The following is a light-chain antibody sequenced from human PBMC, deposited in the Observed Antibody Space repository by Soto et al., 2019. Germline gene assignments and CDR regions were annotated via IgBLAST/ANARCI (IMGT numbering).Light chain of an antibody. CDR1: QSVNNF. CDR3: QQRGSWPAT. Sequence: EILLTQYPAIVSLPPGERDTLSCMASQSVNNFFAWYQQKPGQSPRLLIYDASYRAPGITARFSGSGSGTDFTLTISSLEAEDSAVYYCQQRGSWPATFGPGTKVDIK. V-gene: IGKV3-11*01. J-gene: IGKJ3*01. CDR2: DAS.